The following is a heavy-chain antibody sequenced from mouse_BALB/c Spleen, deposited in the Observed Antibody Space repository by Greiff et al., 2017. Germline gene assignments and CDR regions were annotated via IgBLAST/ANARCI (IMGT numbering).Heavy chain of an antibody. J-gene: IGHJ2*01. CDR3: ARSGDDYFDY. CDR2: INPSTGYT. V-gene: IGHV1-7*01. D-gene: IGHD3-3*01. CDR1: GYTFTSYW. Sequence: VQLQQSGAELAKPGASVKMSCKASGYTFTSYWMHWVKQRPGQGLEWIGYINPSTGYTEYNQKFKDKATLTADKSSSTAYMQLSSLTSEDSAVHYCARSGDDYFDYWGQGTTLTVSS.